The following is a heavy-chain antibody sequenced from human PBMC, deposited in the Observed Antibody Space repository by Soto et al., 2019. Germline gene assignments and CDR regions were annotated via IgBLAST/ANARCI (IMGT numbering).Heavy chain of an antibody. D-gene: IGHD3-10*01. V-gene: IGHV4-31*03. CDR2: IYYSGST. CDR3: ASYLRVRVVPKVPFSYFDF. CDR1: GGSISSGGYY. J-gene: IGHJ4*02. Sequence: SETLSLTCTVSGGSISSGGYYWSWIRQHPGKGLEWIGYIYYSGSTYYNPSLKSRVTISVDTSKNQFSLKLSSVTAADTAVYYCASYLRVRVVPKVPFSYFDFWGQGTLVTVSS.